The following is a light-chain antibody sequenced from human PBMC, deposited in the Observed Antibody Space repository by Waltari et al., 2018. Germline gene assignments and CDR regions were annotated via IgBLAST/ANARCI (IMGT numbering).Light chain of an antibody. Sequence: QSALTQPASVSGSPGQSITIPCTGTSSDVGGYNYVSWYQQHPGKAPKLMIYDVSNRPSGGSNRFSGSKSGNTASLTISGRQAEDEADYYFSSYTSSSTPWVFGGGTKLTVL. J-gene: IGLJ3*02. CDR3: SSYTSSSTPWV. V-gene: IGLV2-14*03. CDR1: SSDVGGYNY. CDR2: DVS.